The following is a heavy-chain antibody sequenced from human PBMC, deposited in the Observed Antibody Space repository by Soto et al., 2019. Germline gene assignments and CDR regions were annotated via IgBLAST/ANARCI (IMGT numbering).Heavy chain of an antibody. J-gene: IGHJ4*02. CDR2: ISYDGSNT. CDR3: VGGQYNFDY. V-gene: IGHV3-30*03. CDR1: GFPFTTYG. D-gene: IGHD3-10*01. Sequence: QVQLVESGGGVVQPGRSLRLSCAASGFPFTTYGMHWVREGPGKGLEWVAVISYDGSNTYYADSVKGRFTISRDNSKNTLYLQMNSQRPEETALYYCVGGQYNFDYRGQGPLVTVSS.